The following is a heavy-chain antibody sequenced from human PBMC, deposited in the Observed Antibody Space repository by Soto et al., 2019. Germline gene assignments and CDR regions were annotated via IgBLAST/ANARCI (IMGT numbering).Heavy chain of an antibody. Sequence: QVRLVQSGAEVKKPGSSVKVSCKASGGTFSSYAISWVRQAPGQGLEWMGGIIPIFGTANYAQKFQGRVTITADESTSTAYMELSSLRSEDTAVYYCARADCSSTSCWSGGYYYYYGMDVWGQGTTVTVSS. D-gene: IGHD2-2*01. V-gene: IGHV1-69*01. CDR2: IIPIFGTA. CDR3: ARADCSSTSCWSGGYYYYYGMDV. CDR1: GGTFSSYA. J-gene: IGHJ6*02.